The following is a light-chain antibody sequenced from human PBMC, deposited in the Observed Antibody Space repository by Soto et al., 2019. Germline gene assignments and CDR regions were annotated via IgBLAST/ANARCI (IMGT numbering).Light chain of an antibody. V-gene: IGKV3-20*01. CDR3: HQYGSSLGT. CDR1: QSVTGTN. Sequence: EIVLTQSPGTLSLSPGEGATLSCRASQSVTGTNLAWYQQRAGQAPRLLIYDAVRRATGIPDRFSGSGSGTDFTLTISRLEPEDFAVYVCHQYGSSLGTFGQGTKVDIK. J-gene: IGKJ2*01. CDR2: DAV.